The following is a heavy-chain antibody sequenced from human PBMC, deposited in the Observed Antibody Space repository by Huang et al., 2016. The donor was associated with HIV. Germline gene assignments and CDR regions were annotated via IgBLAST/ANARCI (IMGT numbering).Heavy chain of an antibody. CDR1: GSKFRSYW. D-gene: IGHD3-10*01. CDR3: TRLFPELESFYTPLYRGGTHNWFDP. CDR2: ISSEDSEA. V-gene: IGHV5-51*01. Sequence: EVQLVPSGAEVRKPGESLRISCKTSGSKFRSYWIALVRKTPGRGLEWRVSISSEDSEARDSLSVERQGTMSVDKSNNTAFLQWGSLKASDSALYFCTRLFPELESFYTPLYRGGTHNWFDPWGQGTLVSVS. J-gene: IGHJ5*02.